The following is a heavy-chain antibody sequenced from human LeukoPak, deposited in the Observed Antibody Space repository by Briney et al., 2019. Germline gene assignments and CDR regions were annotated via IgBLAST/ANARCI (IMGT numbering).Heavy chain of an antibody. CDR3: ARAPMVRGRLIDY. CDR2: INHSGST. J-gene: IGHJ4*02. D-gene: IGHD3-10*01. Sequence: SETLSLTCAVYGGSFSGYCWSWIRQPPGKGLEWIGEINHSGSTNYNPSLKSRVTISVDTSKNQFSLKLSSVTAADTAVYYCARAPMVRGRLIDYWGQGTLVTVSS. CDR1: GGSFSGYC. V-gene: IGHV4-34*01.